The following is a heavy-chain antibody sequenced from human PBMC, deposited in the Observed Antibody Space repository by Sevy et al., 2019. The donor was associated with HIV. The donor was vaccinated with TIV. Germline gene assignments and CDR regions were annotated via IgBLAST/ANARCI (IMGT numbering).Heavy chain of an antibody. J-gene: IGHJ3*02. D-gene: IGHD1-26*01. Sequence: GGSLRLSCAASGFTFSGSAMHWVRQASGKGLEWVGRIRSKANSYATAYAASVKGRFTISRDDSKNTAYLKMNSLKTEDTAVYYCTRRSGSTVGATPYAFDIWGQGTMVTVSS. CDR3: TRRSGSTVGATPYAFDI. CDR1: GFTFSGSA. CDR2: IRSKANSYAT. V-gene: IGHV3-73*01.